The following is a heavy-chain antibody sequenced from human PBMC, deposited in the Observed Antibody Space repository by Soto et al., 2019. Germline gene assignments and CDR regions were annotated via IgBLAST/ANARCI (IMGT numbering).Heavy chain of an antibody. CDR2: IIPIFGTA. Sequence: ASVKVSCKASGGTFSSYAISWVRQAPGQGLEWTGGIIPIFGTANYAQKFQGRVTITADESTSTAYMELSSLRSEDTAVYYCARGGGALYFDWLLFDYWGQGTLVTVSS. D-gene: IGHD3-9*01. CDR1: GGTFSSYA. CDR3: ARGGGALYFDWLLFDY. V-gene: IGHV1-69*13. J-gene: IGHJ4*02.